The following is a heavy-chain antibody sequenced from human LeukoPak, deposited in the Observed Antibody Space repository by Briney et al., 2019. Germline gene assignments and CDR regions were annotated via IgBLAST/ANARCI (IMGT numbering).Heavy chain of an antibody. Sequence: GGSLRLSCAASGFTFSSYEMTWVRQAPGKGLEWVSGISWNSGSIGYADSVKGRFTISRDNAKNSLYLQMNSLRAEDTALYYCAKDISQRQQLFYFDYWGQGTLVTVSS. D-gene: IGHD6-13*01. CDR2: ISWNSGSI. CDR3: AKDISQRQQLFYFDY. V-gene: IGHV3-9*01. J-gene: IGHJ4*02. CDR1: GFTFSSYE.